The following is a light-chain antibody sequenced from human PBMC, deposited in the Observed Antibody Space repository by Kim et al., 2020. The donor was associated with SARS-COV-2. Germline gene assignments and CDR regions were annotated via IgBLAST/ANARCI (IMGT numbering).Light chain of an antibody. CDR2: KNN. Sequence: QPPSASGTPGQRVTISCSGSSSNIGNNYVNWYQQLPGTAPKLLISKNNYRPSGVPDRFSGSKSGTSASLAISGLRSEDEADYYCAAWDDTLSGVFGGGTQLTVL. CDR3: AAWDDTLSGV. J-gene: IGLJ3*02. CDR1: SSNIGNNY. V-gene: IGLV1-47*01.